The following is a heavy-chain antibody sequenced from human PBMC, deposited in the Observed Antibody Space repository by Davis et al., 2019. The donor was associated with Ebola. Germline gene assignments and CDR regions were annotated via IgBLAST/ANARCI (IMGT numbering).Heavy chain of an antibody. Sequence: ASVKVSCKASGYTFTAYYLHWVRQAPGQGLEWMGLINPNSGGTKYAQKFQGRVTVTGDTSISTAYMDLSRLTSDDTAVYYCARGWVNNWFDPWGQGTLVTVSS. CDR3: ARGWVNNWFDP. V-gene: IGHV1-2*02. J-gene: IGHJ5*02. CDR2: INPNSGGT. D-gene: IGHD5-24*01. CDR1: GYTFTAYY.